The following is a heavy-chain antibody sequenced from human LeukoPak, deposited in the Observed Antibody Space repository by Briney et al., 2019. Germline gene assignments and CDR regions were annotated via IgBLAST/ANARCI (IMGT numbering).Heavy chain of an antibody. CDR1: GYTFTSYY. D-gene: IGHD2-15*01. CDR3: ARGYCSGGSCYSFDY. V-gene: IGHV1-46*01. J-gene: IGHJ4*02. CDR2: TNPNGGAT. Sequence: ASVKVSCKASGYTFTSYYIHWMRQAPGQGLEWMGITNPNGGATNYPQKFQGRVTMTRDTSTSTVYMELSSLRSEETALYYCARGYCSGGSCYSFDYWGQGTLVTVSS.